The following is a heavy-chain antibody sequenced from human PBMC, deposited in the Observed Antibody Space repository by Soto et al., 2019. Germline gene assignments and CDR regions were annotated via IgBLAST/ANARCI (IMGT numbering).Heavy chain of an antibody. CDR3: ARDLGWFGNRNFDY. CDR1: GFTFSSYG. Sequence: GGSLRLSCAASGFTFSSYGMHWVRQAPGKGLEWVAVIWYDGSNKYYADSVKGRFTISRDNSKNTLYLQMNSLRAEDTAVYYCARDLGWFGNRNFDYWGQGTLVTVSS. V-gene: IGHV3-33*01. J-gene: IGHJ4*02. D-gene: IGHD3-10*01. CDR2: IWYDGSNK.